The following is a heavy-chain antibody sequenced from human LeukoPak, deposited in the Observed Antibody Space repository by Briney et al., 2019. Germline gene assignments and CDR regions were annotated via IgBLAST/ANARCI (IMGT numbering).Heavy chain of an antibody. CDR1: CGSFSGYY. V-gene: IGHV4-34*01. CDR2: INHSGST. D-gene: IGHD2-2*01. J-gene: IGHJ5*02. CDR3: ARYIVVVPAAIRGCWFDP. Sequence: SETLSLACAVYCGSFSGYYWSWIRQPPGKGLECIGEINHSGSTNYNPSLKSRVTISVDTSKNQFSLKLSSVTAADTAVYYCARYIVVVPAAIRGCWFDPWGQGTLVTVSS.